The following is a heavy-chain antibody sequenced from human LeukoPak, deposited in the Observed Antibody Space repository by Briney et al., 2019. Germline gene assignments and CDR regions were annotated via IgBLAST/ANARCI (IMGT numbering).Heavy chain of an antibody. V-gene: IGHV3-23*01. CDR1: GFILSNYV. D-gene: IGHD1-26*01. J-gene: IGHJ4*02. CDR3: ARDPPPGVGATVNFDY. CDR2: ISGGGDST. Sequence: GGSLRLSCAASGFILSNYVMHWVRQTPGKGLEWVSSISGGGDSTYYADSVKGRFTISRDNSENTLYLQMNSLRAEDTAVYYCARDPPPGVGATVNFDYWGQGTLVTVSS.